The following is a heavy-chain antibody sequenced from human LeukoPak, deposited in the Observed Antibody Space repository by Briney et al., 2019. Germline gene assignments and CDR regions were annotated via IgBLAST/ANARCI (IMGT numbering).Heavy chain of an antibody. V-gene: IGHV5-51*01. D-gene: IGHD2-2*01. CDR1: GYSFTSYW. Sequence: GESLKISCKGSGYSFTSYWIGWVRQMPGKGLEWMGIINPGDSDARYSPSFQGQVTISADKSISTAYLQWSSLKASDTAMYYCASALVVPAAVDVHYWGQGTLVTVSS. CDR3: ASALVVPAAVDVHY. J-gene: IGHJ4*02. CDR2: INPGDSDA.